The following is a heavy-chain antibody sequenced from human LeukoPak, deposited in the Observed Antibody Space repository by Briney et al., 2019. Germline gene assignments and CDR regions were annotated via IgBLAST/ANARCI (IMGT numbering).Heavy chain of an antibody. CDR2: IYHSGST. D-gene: IGHD5-18*01. CDR1: GASISGGGYY. Sequence: SETLSLTCTVSGASISGGGYYWSWIRQPPGKGLEWIGYIYHSGSTYYNPSLKSRVTISVDRSKNQFSLKLSSVTAADTAVYYCARDGDTAMVTGRREGMDVWGQGTTVTVSS. J-gene: IGHJ6*02. CDR3: ARDGDTAMVTGRREGMDV. V-gene: IGHV4-30-2*01.